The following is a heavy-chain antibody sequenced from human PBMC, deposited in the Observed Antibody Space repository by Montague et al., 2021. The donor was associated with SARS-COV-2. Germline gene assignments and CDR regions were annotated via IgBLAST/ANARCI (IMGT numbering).Heavy chain of an antibody. V-gene: IGHV3-7*01. D-gene: IGHD6-19*01. J-gene: IGHJ4*02. CDR3: ARDRGWQSYDS. CDR2: INRDGTEE. CDR1: GFTLRGYW. Sequence: SLRLSCAASGFTLRGYWMTWVRQAPGKGLEWVASINRDGTEESYVDSVRGRFTISRDNAQNSLFLQINRLRVEDTAVYYCARDRGWQSYDSWGQGTLVTVSS.